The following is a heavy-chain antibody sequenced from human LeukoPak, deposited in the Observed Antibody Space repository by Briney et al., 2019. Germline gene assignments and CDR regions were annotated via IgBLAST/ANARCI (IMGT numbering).Heavy chain of an antibody. D-gene: IGHD1-26*01. CDR2: IYYSGST. V-gene: IGHV4-59*01. CDR1: GGSISSYY. CDR3: ARDRVGPTPPDAFDI. J-gene: IGHJ3*02. Sequence: SETLSLTCTVSGGSISSYYWSWIRQPPGKGLEWIGYIYYSGSTTYNPSLKSRVTISVDTSKNQFSLKLSSVTAADTAVYYCARDRVGPTPPDAFDIWGQGTMVTVSS.